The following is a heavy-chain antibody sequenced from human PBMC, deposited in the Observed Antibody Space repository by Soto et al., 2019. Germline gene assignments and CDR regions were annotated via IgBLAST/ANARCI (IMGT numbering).Heavy chain of an antibody. Sequence: SGPTLVNPTQTLTLTCTFSGFSLSTSGMSVSWIRQPPGKALEWLARIDWDDDKYYSTSLKTRLTISKDTSKNQVVLTMTNMDPVDTATYYCARAPRYYYGMDVWGQGTTVTVSS. V-gene: IGHV2-70*11. J-gene: IGHJ6*02. CDR2: IDWDDDK. CDR1: GFSLSTSGMS. CDR3: ARAPRYYYGMDV.